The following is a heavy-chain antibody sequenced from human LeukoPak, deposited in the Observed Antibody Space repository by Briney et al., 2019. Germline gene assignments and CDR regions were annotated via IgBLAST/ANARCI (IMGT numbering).Heavy chain of an antibody. CDR2: IKSKTDGGTT. CDR1: GFTFSNAW. J-gene: IGHJ4*02. Sequence: PGGSLRLSCAASGFTFSNAWMNWDRQAPGKGLEWVGRIKSKTDGGTTDYAAPVKGRFTISRDDSKNTLYLQMNSLKTEDTAVYYCTTPLKGYCSGGSCYNDYWGQGTLVTVSS. D-gene: IGHD2-15*01. V-gene: IGHV3-15*07. CDR3: TTPLKGYCSGGSCYNDY.